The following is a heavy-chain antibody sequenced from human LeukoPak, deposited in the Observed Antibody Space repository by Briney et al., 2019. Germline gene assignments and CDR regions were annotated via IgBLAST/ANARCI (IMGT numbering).Heavy chain of an antibody. D-gene: IGHD4-23*01. CDR1: GFTFSSYE. Sequence: GGSLRLSCAASGFTFSSYEMNWVRQAPGKGLEWVSYISSSGSTIYYADSVKGRFTISRDNAKNSLYLQMNSLRAEDTAVYYCARGPYGGNSPLDYWGQGTLVTVSS. CDR3: ARGPYGGNSPLDY. V-gene: IGHV3-48*03. CDR2: ISSSGSTI. J-gene: IGHJ4*02.